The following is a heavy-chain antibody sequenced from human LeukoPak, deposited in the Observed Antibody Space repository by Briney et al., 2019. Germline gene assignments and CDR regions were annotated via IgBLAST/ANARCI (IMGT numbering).Heavy chain of an antibody. CDR2: INPNSGGT. J-gene: IGHJ4*02. CDR1: GYTFTGYY. V-gene: IGHV1-2*02. Sequence: ASVPVSCKASGYTFTGYYRHWLRLAPRPGLEGIGWINPNSGGTNYEQKFQGRVTMTRDTSISTADMELSRLRSDDTAVYYCAASDFDWLYPGVFWGQGTLVTVSS. D-gene: IGHD3-9*01. CDR3: AASDFDWLYPGVF.